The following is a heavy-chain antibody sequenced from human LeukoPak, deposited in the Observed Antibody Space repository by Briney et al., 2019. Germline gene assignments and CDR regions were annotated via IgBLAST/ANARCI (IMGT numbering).Heavy chain of an antibody. Sequence: SVKVSCKASGGTFSSYAISWVRQAPGQGLEWMGNIIASLEMTNYAQKFQGRVTITADTSTSTAYMELSSLRSEDTAVYYCARAGTVEMTPLDYWGQGTLVTVSS. J-gene: IGHJ4*02. V-gene: IGHV1-69*04. CDR1: GGTFSSYA. CDR3: ARAGTVEMTPLDY. CDR2: IIASLEMT. D-gene: IGHD5-24*01.